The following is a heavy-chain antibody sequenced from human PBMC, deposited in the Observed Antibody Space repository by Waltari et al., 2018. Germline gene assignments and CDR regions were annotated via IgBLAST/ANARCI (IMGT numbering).Heavy chain of an antibody. CDR2: IYYSGST. CDR3: ARQTWIQLWLYAFDI. V-gene: IGHV4-39*01. D-gene: IGHD5-18*01. Sequence: QLQLQESGPGLVKHSETLSLTCTVSGGSISSSSYYWGWIRQPPGKGLEWIGSIYYSGSTYYNPSLKSRVTISVDTSKNQFSLKLSSVTAADTAVYYCARQTWIQLWLYAFDIWGQGTMVTVSS. J-gene: IGHJ3*02. CDR1: GGSISSSSYY.